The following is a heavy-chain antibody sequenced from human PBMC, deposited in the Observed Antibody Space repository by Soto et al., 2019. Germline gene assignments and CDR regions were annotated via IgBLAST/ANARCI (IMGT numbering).Heavy chain of an antibody. J-gene: IGHJ4*02. D-gene: IGHD4-17*01. Sequence: EVQLLESGGGLVQPGGSLRLSCAASGFTFRSYAMNWVRQAPGKGLEWVSSISGSGGTVYYADSVKGRFTTSRDNSKNTLFLQLNSLRAEDTAVYYCAKDGADDDYGDSDYWGQGTLVTVSS. CDR1: GFTFRSYA. CDR2: ISGSGGTV. CDR3: AKDGADDDYGDSDY. V-gene: IGHV3-23*01.